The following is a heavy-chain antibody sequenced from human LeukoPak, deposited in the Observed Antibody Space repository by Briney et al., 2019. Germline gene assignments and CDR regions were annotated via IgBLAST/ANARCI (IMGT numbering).Heavy chain of an antibody. V-gene: IGHV3-74*03. CDR2: IDSDGSST. Sequence: TGGSLRLSCAASGFTFTNHWMHWVRQAPGKGLVWVSHIDSDGSSTTYGDPAKGRFTVSRDRAKNTVYLQMNSLRAEDTAVYYCTRGTAVVAGIDFWGHGTLVTVSS. CDR1: GFTFTNHW. CDR3: TRGTAVVAGIDF. J-gene: IGHJ4*01. D-gene: IGHD6-19*01.